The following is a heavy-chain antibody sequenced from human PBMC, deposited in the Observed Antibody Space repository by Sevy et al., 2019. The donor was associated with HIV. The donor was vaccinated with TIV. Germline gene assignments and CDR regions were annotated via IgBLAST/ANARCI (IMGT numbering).Heavy chain of an antibody. CDR2: VSFDGSDK. CDR3: ARDQAGPSDDYYYYYGMDL. CDR1: GFILRNYV. D-gene: IGHD3-10*01. Sequence: GGSLRLSCAASGFILRNYVMHWVRQAPGKGLEWVAAVSFDGSDKFYEDSVKGRFTISRDNSKNRLYLQTNSLRAEDTAVYYCARDQAGPSDDYYYYYGMDLWGQGTTVTVSS. J-gene: IGHJ6*02. V-gene: IGHV3-30-3*01.